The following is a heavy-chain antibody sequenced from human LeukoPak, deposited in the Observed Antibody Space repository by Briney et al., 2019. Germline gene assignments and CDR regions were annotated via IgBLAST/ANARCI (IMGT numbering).Heavy chain of an antibody. V-gene: IGHV1-46*01. D-gene: IGHD3-9*01. CDR2: INPSGGST. CDR1: GYTFTSYY. Sequence: GASVTVSCKASGYTFTSYYMHWVRQAPGQGLEWMGIINPSGGSTSYAQKFQGRVTMTRDMSTSTVYMELSSLRSEDTAVYYCAREGPCYDILTGLYYWGEGTLVSVSS. CDR3: AREGPCYDILTGLYY. J-gene: IGHJ4*02.